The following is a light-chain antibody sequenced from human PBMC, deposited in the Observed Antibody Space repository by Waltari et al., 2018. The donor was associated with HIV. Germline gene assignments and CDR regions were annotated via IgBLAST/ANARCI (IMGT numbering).Light chain of an antibody. V-gene: IGKV2-28*01. J-gene: IGKJ4*01. CDR1: QSLLHSNGFNY. CDR3: MQALQIPLT. Sequence: DIVLTQSPRSLPVTPGEPASISCRSSQSLLHSNGFNYFDWYLQKPGQSPQLLIDVGSSRASGVPDRFSGSGSGTDFTLKISRVEAEDVGVYYGMQALQIPLTFGGGTKVEIK. CDR2: VGS.